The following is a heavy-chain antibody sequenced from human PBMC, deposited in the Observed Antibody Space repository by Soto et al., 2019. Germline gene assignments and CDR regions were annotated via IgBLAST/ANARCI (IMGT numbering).Heavy chain of an antibody. J-gene: IGHJ5*02. CDR2: IIPIFGTA. D-gene: IGHD3-3*01. V-gene: IGHV1-69*13. CDR3: ASSPFWSGYYMSWFDP. Sequence: SVKVSCKASGGTFGSYAISWVRQAPGQGLEWMGGIIPIFGTANYAQKFQGRVTITADESTSTAYMELSSLRSEDTAVYYCASSPFWSGYYMSWFDPWGQGTLVTVSS. CDR1: GGTFGSYA.